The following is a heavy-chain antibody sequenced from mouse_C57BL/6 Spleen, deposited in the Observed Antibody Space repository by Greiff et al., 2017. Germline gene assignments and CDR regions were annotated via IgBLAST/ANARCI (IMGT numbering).Heavy chain of an antibody. J-gene: IGHJ2*01. CDR1: GYTFTDYY. CDR3: ARSEIVTNYFDY. D-gene: IGHD2-5*01. CDR2: INPNNGGT. Sequence: EVQLQQSGPELVKPGASVKISCTASGYTFTDYYMNWVKQSHGKSLEWIGDINPNNGGTSYNQKFKGKATLTVDKSSSTAYMELRSLTSEDSAVYYCARSEIVTNYFDYWGQGTTLTVSS. V-gene: IGHV1-26*01.